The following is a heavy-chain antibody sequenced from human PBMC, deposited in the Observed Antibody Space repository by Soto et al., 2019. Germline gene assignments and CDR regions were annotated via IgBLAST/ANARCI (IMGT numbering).Heavy chain of an antibody. CDR2: IYHSGST. J-gene: IGHJ4*02. CDR1: GGSINNTNSY. V-gene: IGHV4-39*07. D-gene: IGHD5-18*01. CDR3: ARDGWIQLWYILDY. Sequence: PSETLSLTCSVSGGSINNTNSYWGWIRHPPGKGLEWIGSIYHSGSTYYNPYLKSRVTISVDTSKNQFSLKLSSVTAADTAVYYCARDGWIQLWYILDYWGQGTLVTVSS.